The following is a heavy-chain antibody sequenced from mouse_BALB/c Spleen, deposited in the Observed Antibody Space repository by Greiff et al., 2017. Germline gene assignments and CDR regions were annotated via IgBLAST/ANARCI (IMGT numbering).Heavy chain of an antibody. D-gene: IGHD1-2*01. V-gene: IGHV5-6-5*01. CDR3: ARPTTTATDYYAMDY. CDR2: ISSGGST. CDR1: GFTFSSYA. J-gene: IGHJ4*01. Sequence: EVKLMESGGGLVKPGGSLKLSCAASGFTFSSYAMSWVRQTPEKRLEWVASISSGGSTYYPDSVKGRFTISRDNARNILYLQMSSLRSEDTAMYYCARPTTTATDYYAMDYWGQGTSVTVSS.